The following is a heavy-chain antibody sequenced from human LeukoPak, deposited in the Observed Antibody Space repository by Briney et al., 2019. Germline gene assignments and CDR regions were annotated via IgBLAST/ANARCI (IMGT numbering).Heavy chain of an antibody. CDR1: GFTFSSYG. V-gene: IGHV3-30*02. CDR2: IRYDGSNK. J-gene: IGHJ4*02. CDR3: AKGSSVTAAL. D-gene: IGHD5-18*01. Sequence: GGSLRLSCEASGFTFSSYGMHWVRQAPGKGLEWVAFIRYDGSNKYYADSVKGRFTISRDNSKNTLYLQMNSLRPEDTAVYYCAKGSSVTAALWGQGTLVTVSS.